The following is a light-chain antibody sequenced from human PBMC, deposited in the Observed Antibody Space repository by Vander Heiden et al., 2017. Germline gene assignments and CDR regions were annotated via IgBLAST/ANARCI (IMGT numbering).Light chain of an antibody. Sequence: QSALPQPASVSGSPGQSITISCTGTSSDVGNYNLVSWYQQHPGKAPKLMIQDVSKRPSGVSNRFSGSKSGNTASLTISGLQAEDEADYYCYSYAGSSSYVFGTGTKVTVL. CDR1: SSDVGNYNL. CDR3: YSYAGSSSYV. CDR2: DVS. J-gene: IGLJ1*01. V-gene: IGLV2-23*02.